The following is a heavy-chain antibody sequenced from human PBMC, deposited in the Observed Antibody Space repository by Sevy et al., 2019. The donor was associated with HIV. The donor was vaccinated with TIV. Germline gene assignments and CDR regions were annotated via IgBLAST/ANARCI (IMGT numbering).Heavy chain of an antibody. V-gene: IGHV3-48*03. D-gene: IGHD3-3*01. CDR3: ARVKDGIFGVVIHEKAFDI. Sequence: GGSLRLSCAASGFTFSSYEMNWVRQAPGKGLEWVSYISSSGSTIYYADSVKGRFTISGDNAKNSLYLQMNSLRAEDTAVYYCARVKDGIFGVVIHEKAFDIWGQGTMVTVSS. J-gene: IGHJ3*02. CDR2: ISSSGSTI. CDR1: GFTFSSYE.